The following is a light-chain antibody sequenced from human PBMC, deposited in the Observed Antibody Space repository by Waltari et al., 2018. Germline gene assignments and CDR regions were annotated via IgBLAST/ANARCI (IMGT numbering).Light chain of an antibody. Sequence: QSALTQPRSVSGSPGQSVTISCPGTSSDVGRYNYVSWYQQHPGNAPKLIIYDVSKRPSGVPDRFSGSKSGNTASLTISGLQAEDEADYYCCSYAGSYTWVFGGGTKLTVL. V-gene: IGLV2-11*01. J-gene: IGLJ2*01. CDR1: SSDVGRYNY. CDR2: DVS. CDR3: CSYAGSYTWV.